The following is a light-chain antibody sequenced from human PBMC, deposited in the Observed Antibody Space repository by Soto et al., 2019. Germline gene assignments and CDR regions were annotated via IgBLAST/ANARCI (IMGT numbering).Light chain of an antibody. V-gene: IGLV1-40*01. Sequence: QPVLTQPPSVSGAPGQRVTISCTGNSSNLGAGYDVHWYQQLPGAAPKLVIFGNRNRPSGVPERFSGYKSGTSASLAITGLQTEDEADYSCQAYDYSLTAAVFGGGTKLTVL. CDR3: QAYDYSLTAAV. CDR1: SSNLGAGYD. J-gene: IGLJ3*02. CDR2: GNR.